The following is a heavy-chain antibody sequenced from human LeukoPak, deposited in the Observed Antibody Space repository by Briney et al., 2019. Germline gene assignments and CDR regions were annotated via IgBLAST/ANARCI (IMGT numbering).Heavy chain of an antibody. J-gene: IGHJ4*02. Sequence: ASVKVSCKASGGTFSSYAISWVRQAPGQGLEWMGGIIPIFGTANYAQKFQGRVTITADESTSTAYMELSSLRSEDTAVYYCARDLRSGSYYSGGFDYWGQGTLVTVSS. D-gene: IGHD3-10*01. CDR1: GGTFSSYA. CDR3: ARDLRSGSYYSGGFDY. CDR2: IIPIFGTA. V-gene: IGHV1-69*01.